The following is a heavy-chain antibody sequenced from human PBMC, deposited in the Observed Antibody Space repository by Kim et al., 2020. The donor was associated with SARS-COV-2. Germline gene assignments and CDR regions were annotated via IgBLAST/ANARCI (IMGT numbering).Heavy chain of an antibody. J-gene: IGHJ4*02. V-gene: IGHV4-4*02. CDR1: GGSISSSNW. CDR2: IYHSGST. Sequence: SETLSRTCAVSGGSISSSNWWSWVRQPPGKGLEWIGEIYHSGSTNYNPSLKSRVTISVDKSKNQFSLKLSSVTAADTAVYYCARDRSSSWLRGYFDYWGQGTLVTVSS. D-gene: IGHD6-13*01. CDR3: ARDRSSSWLRGYFDY.